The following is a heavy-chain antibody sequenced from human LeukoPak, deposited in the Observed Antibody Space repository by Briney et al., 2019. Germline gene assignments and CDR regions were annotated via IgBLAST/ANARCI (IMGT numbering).Heavy chain of an antibody. CDR1: GFTFSSYS. CDR3: AKGDGGSYAY. V-gene: IGHV3-48*01. J-gene: IGHJ4*02. CDR2: ISSSSSTI. Sequence: GGSLRLSCAASGFTFSSYSMNWVRQAPGKGLEWVSYISSSSSTIHYADSVRGRFTISRDNAKNSLFLQMNSLRAEDTAVYYCAKGDGGSYAYWGQGTLVTVSS. D-gene: IGHD1-26*01.